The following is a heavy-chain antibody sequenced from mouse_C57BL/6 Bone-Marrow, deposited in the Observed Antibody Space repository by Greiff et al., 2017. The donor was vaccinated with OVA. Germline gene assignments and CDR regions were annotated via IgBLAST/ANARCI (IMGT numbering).Heavy chain of an antibody. CDR1: GYTFTSYW. CDR3: ASAVFAY. CDR2: IDPSDSYT. V-gene: IGHV1-50*01. Sequence: VQLQQPGAELVKPGASVKLSCKASGYTFTSYWMQWVKQRPGQGLEWIGEIDPSDSYTNYNQKFKGKATLTVDTSSSTAYMQLSSLTSEDYAVYYCASAVFAYWGQGTLVTVSA. J-gene: IGHJ3*01.